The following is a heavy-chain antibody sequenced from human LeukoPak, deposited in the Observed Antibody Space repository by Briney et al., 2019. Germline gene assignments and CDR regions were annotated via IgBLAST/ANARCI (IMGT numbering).Heavy chain of an antibody. V-gene: IGHV4-59*01. Sequence: PPETLSLTCTVSGCSISSYYWSWIRQPPGKGLEWIGYIYYSGSTNYNPSLKSRVTISVDTSKNQFSLKLSSVTAADTAVYYCARTPQWLAPYFDYWGQGTLVTVSS. J-gene: IGHJ4*02. CDR2: IYYSGST. D-gene: IGHD6-19*01. CDR1: GCSISSYY. CDR3: ARTPQWLAPYFDY.